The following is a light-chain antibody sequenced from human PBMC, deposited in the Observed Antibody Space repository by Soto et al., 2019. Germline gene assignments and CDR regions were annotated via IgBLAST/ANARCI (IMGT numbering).Light chain of an antibody. CDR3: QSFDSSLRAYV. CDR1: SSNFGAGYE. J-gene: IGLJ1*01. V-gene: IGLV1-40*01. CDR2: NNL. Sequence: SVLTQPPSVSAAPGQKVTISCSGSSSNFGAGYEVHWYKQLPGTAPTLVIFNNLNRPSGVPERFSGSKSGTSASLVISGLQAEDEADYYCQSFDSSLRAYVFGSGTKVT.